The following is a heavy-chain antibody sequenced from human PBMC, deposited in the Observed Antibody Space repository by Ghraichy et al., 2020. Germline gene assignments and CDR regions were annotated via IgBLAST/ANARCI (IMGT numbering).Heavy chain of an antibody. J-gene: IGHJ6*02. Sequence: SETLSLTCAVYGGSFSGYYWSWIRQPPGKGLEWIGEINHSGSTNYNPSLKSRVTISVDTSKNQFSLKLSSVTAADTAVYYCARVAYYDSSGSTTLNYYYYGMDVWGQGTTVTVSS. CDR1: GGSFSGYY. CDR3: ARVAYYDSSGSTTLNYYYYGMDV. V-gene: IGHV4-34*01. CDR2: INHSGST. D-gene: IGHD3-22*01.